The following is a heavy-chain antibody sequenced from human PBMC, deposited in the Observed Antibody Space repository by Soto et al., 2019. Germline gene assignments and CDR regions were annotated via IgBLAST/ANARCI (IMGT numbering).Heavy chain of an antibody. CDR2: MNPNSGNT. CDR3: SSTSYGPLDY. Sequence: AAVKVSCKACGGTFSSYAINWVRQATGQGLEWMGWMNPNSGNTGYAQKFQGRVTMARNTSISTAYMELSSLRSEDTAVYYCSSTSYGPLDYWGQGTLVTVSS. D-gene: IGHD3-10*01. J-gene: IGHJ4*02. CDR1: GGTFSSYA. V-gene: IGHV1-8*02.